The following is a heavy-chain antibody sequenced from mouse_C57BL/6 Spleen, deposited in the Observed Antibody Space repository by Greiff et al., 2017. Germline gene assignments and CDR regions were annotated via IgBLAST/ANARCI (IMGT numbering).Heavy chain of an antibody. V-gene: IGHV1-20*01. CDR3: AREWEGYDPFAY. Sequence: VQLQQSGPELVKPGASVKISCKASGYSFTGYFMNWVMQSHGQSLEWIGRINPDNGDTFYNQKFKGKATLTVDKSSSTAHMELRSLTSEDSAVYYCAREWEGYDPFAYWGQGTLVTVSA. J-gene: IGHJ3*01. CDR1: GYSFTGYF. D-gene: IGHD2-2*01. CDR2: INPDNGDT.